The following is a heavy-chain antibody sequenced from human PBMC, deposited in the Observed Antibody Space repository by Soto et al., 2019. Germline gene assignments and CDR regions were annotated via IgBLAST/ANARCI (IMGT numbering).Heavy chain of an antibody. J-gene: IGHJ4*02. CDR3: ATGYSSGYYFDY. Sequence: GASVKVSCKVSGYTLTELSMHWLRQAPGKGLEWMGGFDPEDGETIYAQKFQGRVTMTEDTSTDTAYMELSSLRSEDTAVYYCATGYSSGYYFDYWGQGTLVTVYS. CDR1: GYTLTELS. D-gene: IGHD3-22*01. CDR2: FDPEDGET. V-gene: IGHV1-24*01.